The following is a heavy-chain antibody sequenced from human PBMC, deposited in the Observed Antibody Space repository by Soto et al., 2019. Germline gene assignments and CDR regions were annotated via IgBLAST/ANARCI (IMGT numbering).Heavy chain of an antibody. CDR1: GGSISSYY. V-gene: IGHV4-59*01. CDR2: IYYSGST. D-gene: IGHD6-13*01. J-gene: IGHJ6*02. Sequence: QVQLQESGPGLVKPSETLSLTCTVCGGSISSYYWSWIRQPPGKGLEWIGYIYYSGSTNYNPSLKSRVTISVDTSKNQFSLKLSSVTAADTAVYYCARDQPDTAEAAAPYGMDVWGQGTTVTVSS. CDR3: ARDQPDTAEAAAPYGMDV.